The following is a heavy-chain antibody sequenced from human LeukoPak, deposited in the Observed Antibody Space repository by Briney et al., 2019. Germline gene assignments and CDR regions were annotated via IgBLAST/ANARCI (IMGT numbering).Heavy chain of an antibody. J-gene: IGHJ4*02. CDR2: INSDGSEG. D-gene: IGHD3-3*01. CDR3: ARDQYDTWSRRGNFDS. V-gene: IGHV3-7*03. Sequence: GGSLRPSCAVSGFTFSGFWMSWSRQAPGKGLEWVASINSDGSEGYYADVVKGRFTISRDNAKNSLYLQINSLRAEDTAVYYCARDQYDTWSRRGNFDSWGQGTLVIVSS. CDR1: GFTFSGFW.